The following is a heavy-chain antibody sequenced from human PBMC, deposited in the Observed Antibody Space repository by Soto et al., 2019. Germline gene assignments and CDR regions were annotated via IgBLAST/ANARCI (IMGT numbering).Heavy chain of an antibody. D-gene: IGHD6-6*01. J-gene: IGHJ4*02. CDR2: IIPAFGTP. Sequence: QQQQVQSGAEVKKPGSSVKVSCAASGGSLNNYAVSWVRRTPGQGFEWLGEIIPAFGTPNYAQKFQDRVTITADVLTNTVFMELSSLRSEDTAEYYCAREGLRRGALDYWGQGSLVTVSS. CDR1: GGSLNNYA. CDR3: AREGLRRGALDY. V-gene: IGHV1-69*01.